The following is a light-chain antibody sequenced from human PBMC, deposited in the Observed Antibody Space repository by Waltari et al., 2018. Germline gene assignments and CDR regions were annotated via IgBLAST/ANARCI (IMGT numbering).Light chain of an antibody. V-gene: IGKV1-5*01. Sequence: DVQMTQSPSTLSASVGDRVTITCRASQNVIRWLAWYRQKPGGAPKLLLYDGSILESGVPSRFYGSGSGTEFTLTISSLQPDDFATYYCQQYADFRTFGQGTKVEIK. J-gene: IGKJ1*01. CDR3: QQYADFRT. CDR2: DGS. CDR1: QNVIRW.